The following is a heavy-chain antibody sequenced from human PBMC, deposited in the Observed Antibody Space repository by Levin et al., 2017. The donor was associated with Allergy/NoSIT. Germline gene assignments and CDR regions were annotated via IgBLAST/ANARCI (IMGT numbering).Heavy chain of an antibody. CDR1: GYTFTVYY. D-gene: IGHD6-19*01. V-gene: IGHV1-2*02. CDR2: MHPNTGDT. J-gene: IGHJ6*02. Sequence: RASVKVSCKPFGYTFTVYYIHWVRQAPGQGLEWMGWMHPNTGDTNYAQKFQGRVIMTRDTSISTAYMELSSLRSDDTAVYYCARGGEQWLVDGLDVWGQGTTVTVSS. CDR3: ARGGEQWLVDGLDV.